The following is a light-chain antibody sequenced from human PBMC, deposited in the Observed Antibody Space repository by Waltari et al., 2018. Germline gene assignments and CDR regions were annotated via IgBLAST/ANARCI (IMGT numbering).Light chain of an antibody. CDR2: EVT. CDR3: SSYAGSNNLV. Sequence: QSALTQPPSASGSPGQSVTFSCTGTRGARDFYNSVPWYQQHPGKAPKLIIFEVTERPSGVPDRFSGSKSGNTASLTVSGLQADDEADYYCSSYAGSNNLVFGGGTKLTVL. V-gene: IGLV2-8*01. J-gene: IGLJ3*02. CDR1: RGARDFYNS.